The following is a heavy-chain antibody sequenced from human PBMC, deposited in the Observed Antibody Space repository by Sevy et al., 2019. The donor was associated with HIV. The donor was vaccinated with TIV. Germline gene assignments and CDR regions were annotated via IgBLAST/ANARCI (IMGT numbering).Heavy chain of an antibody. CDR3: AKNRLPGGGYFSXXXXXV. CDR2: ILHDGSYR. CDR1: GFTFSSYD. Sequence: GGSLRLSCAASGFTFSSYDMHWVRQAPGKGLEWVAIILHDGSYREYVDSVRGRFTMSRDNSKNTMYLQMNGLSIEDTAVYYCAKNRLPGGGYFSXXXXXVWGRXTTVTVSS. J-gene: IGHJ6*02. V-gene: IGHV3-30*18. D-gene: IGHD3-10*01.